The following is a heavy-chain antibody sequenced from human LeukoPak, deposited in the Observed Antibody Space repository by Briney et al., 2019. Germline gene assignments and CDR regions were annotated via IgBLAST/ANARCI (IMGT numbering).Heavy chain of an antibody. V-gene: IGHV3-30*03. Sequence: GGSLRLSCAASGFTFSTYGMHWVRQAPGKGLEWVAVISYDGSDKYYADSVRGRFTISRDNSKNTLYLQMSSLRAEDTAVYYCATVAVAGPIDYWGQGTLVTVSS. J-gene: IGHJ4*02. CDR2: ISYDGSDK. CDR1: GFTFSTYG. CDR3: ATVAVAGPIDY. D-gene: IGHD6-19*01.